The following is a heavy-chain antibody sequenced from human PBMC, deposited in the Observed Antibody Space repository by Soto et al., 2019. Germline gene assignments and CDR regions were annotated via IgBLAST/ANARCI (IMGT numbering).Heavy chain of an antibody. CDR3: ARARIYCSGGSCYTTSLDP. CDR2: ISAYNGNT. J-gene: IGHJ5*02. V-gene: IGHV1-18*01. Sequence: ASVKVSCKASGYTFTSYGFSWVRQAPGQGLEWMGWISAYNGNTNYAQKLQGRVTMTTDTSTSTAYMEPRSLRSDDTAVYYCARARIYCSGGSCYTTSLDPWGQGTLVTVSS. CDR1: GYTFTSYG. D-gene: IGHD2-15*01.